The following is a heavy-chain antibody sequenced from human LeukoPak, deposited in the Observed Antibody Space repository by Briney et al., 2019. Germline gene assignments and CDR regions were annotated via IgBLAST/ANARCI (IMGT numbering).Heavy chain of an antibody. V-gene: IGHV4-59*01. J-gene: IGHJ5*02. CDR3: ARGRVWFGESKGWFDP. CDR2: IYYSGST. CDR1: GGSISSYY. Sequence: SETLSLTCTVSGGSISSYYWSWIRQPPGKGLEWIGYIYYSGSTNYNPSLKSRVTISVDTSKNQFSLKLSCVTAADTAVYYCARGRVWFGESKGWFDPWGQGTLVTVSS. D-gene: IGHD3-10*01.